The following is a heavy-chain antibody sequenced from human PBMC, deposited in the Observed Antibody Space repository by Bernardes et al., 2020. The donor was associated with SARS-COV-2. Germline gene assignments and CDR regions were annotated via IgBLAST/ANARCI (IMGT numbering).Heavy chain of an antibody. J-gene: IGHJ6*03. V-gene: IGHV3-21*01. CDR2: ISSSSSYI. Sequence: GGSLRLSCAASGFTFSSYSMNWVRQAPGKGLEWVSSISSSSSYIYYADSVKGRFTISRDNAKNSLYLQMNSLRAEDTAVYYCARDRGCSSTSCFNYYYYYYMDVWGKGTTVTVSS. D-gene: IGHD2-2*01. CDR3: ARDRGCSSTSCFNYYYYYYMDV. CDR1: GFTFSSYS.